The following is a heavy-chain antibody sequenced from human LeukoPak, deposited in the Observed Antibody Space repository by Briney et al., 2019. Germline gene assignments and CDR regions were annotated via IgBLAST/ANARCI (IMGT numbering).Heavy chain of an antibody. CDR3: ARASTYYYDRASFDY. Sequence: GGSLRLSCAASGFTFSSYSMNWVRQAPGKGLEWVSYISSSSSTIYYADSVKGRFTISRDNAKNSLYLQMNSLRAEDTAVYYCARASTYYYDRASFDYWGQGTLVTVSS. CDR1: GFTFSSYS. CDR2: ISSSSSTI. V-gene: IGHV3-48*04. J-gene: IGHJ4*02. D-gene: IGHD3-22*01.